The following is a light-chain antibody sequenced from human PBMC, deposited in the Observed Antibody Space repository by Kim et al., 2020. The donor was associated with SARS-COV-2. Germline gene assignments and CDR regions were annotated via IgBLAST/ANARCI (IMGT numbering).Light chain of an antibody. CDR2: GAS. CDR3: QQYSHWPLI. J-gene: IGKJ4*01. V-gene: IGKV3-15*01. CDR1: QSVSSN. Sequence: EIVMTQSPATLSVSPGERATLSCRASQSVSSNLAWYQQKPGQAPRLLIYGASTRATGIPGRFSGSGSGTEFNRTISSLQSEDFAVYYCQQYSHWPLIFGGGTKVDIK.